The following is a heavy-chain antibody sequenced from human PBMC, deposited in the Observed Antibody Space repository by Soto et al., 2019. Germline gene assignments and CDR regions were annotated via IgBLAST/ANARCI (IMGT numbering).Heavy chain of an antibody. D-gene: IGHD1-7*01. CDR1: GYSFTSYW. CDR2: IYPGDSDT. J-gene: IGHJ6*02. Sequence: GESLKISCKGSGYSFTSYWIGWVRQMPGKGLEWMGIIYPGDSDTRYSPSFQGQVTISADKSISTAYLQWSSLKASDTAMYYCARLPGETISYYYGMDVWGQGTPVTVSS. V-gene: IGHV5-51*01. CDR3: ARLPGETISYYYGMDV.